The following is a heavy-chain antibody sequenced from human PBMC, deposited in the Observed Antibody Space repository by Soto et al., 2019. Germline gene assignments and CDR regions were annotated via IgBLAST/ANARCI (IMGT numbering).Heavy chain of an antibody. CDR1: GFIFSNYV. Sequence: EVQLVDSGGGLGQPGGSQRLSCAASGFIFSNYVMSWVRQAPGKGLEWVSSISDSGGTSYYADSVKGRFTISRDNSKNTLYLQMNSLRAEDTAIYYCAKRPRALLTFDYWGQGTLVTVSS. J-gene: IGHJ4*02. V-gene: IGHV3-23*04. CDR2: ISDSGGTS. CDR3: AKRPRALLTFDY. D-gene: IGHD1-26*01.